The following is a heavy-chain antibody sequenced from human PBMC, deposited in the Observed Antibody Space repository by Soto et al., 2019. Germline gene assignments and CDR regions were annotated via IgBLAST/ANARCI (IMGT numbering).Heavy chain of an antibody. J-gene: IGHJ4*02. V-gene: IGHV4-38-2*01. CDR3: ARSPSRPDIVVLPTAPDY. CDR1: GYSISSGYY. Sequence: KPSETLSLTCDVTGYSISSGYYWGWIRQPPGKGLEWIGSIYHSGTTKYNPSLKSRVTISLDTSKNQFSLKLSSVTAADTAVYYCARSPSRPDIVVLPTAPDYWGQGALVTVSS. CDR2: IYHSGTT. D-gene: IGHD2-2*01.